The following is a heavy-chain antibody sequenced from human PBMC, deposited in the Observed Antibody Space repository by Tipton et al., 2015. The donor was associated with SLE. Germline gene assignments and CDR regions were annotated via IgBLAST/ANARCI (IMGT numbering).Heavy chain of an antibody. CDR2: INHSGST. D-gene: IGHD2-8*01. V-gene: IGHV4-34*01. CDR3: ARDRGAGVYY. Sequence: TLSLTCAVYGGSFSGYYWSWIRQPPGKGLEWIGEINHSGSTNYNPSLKSRVTISVDTSKNQFSLKLSSVTAADTAVYYCARDRGAGVYYWGQGTLVTVSS. J-gene: IGHJ4*02. CDR1: GGSFSGYY.